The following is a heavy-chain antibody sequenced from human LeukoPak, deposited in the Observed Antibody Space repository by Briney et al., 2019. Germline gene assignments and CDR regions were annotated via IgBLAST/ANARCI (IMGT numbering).Heavy chain of an antibody. CDR3: ARDSGYCSSTSCYNWFDP. D-gene: IGHD2-2*01. Sequence: ASVKVSCKASGYTFTSYGISWVRQAPGQGLEWMGWISAYNGNTNYAQKLQGRVTMTTDTSTSTAYMELRSLRSDDTAVYYCARDSGYCSSTSCYNWFDPWGQGTLVTVSS. J-gene: IGHJ5*02. V-gene: IGHV1-18*04. CDR1: GYTFTSYG. CDR2: ISAYNGNT.